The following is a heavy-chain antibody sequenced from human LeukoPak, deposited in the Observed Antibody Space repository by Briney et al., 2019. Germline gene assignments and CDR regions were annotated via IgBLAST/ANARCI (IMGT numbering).Heavy chain of an antibody. Sequence: VASVKVSCKASGGTSSSYAISWVRQAPGQGLEWMGGIIPIFGTANYAQKFQGRVTITADESTSTAYMELSSLRSEDTAVYYCATPEGGALDAFDIWGQGTMVTVSS. CDR1: GGTSSSYA. CDR3: ATPEGGALDAFDI. J-gene: IGHJ3*02. CDR2: IIPIFGTA. V-gene: IGHV1-69*01. D-gene: IGHD1-26*01.